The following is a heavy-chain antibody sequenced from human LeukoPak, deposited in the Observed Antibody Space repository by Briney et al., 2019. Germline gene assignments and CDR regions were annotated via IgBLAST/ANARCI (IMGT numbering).Heavy chain of an antibody. CDR3: GKDFCRGGNCPFPFFVP. CDR2: TVAGYTET. D-gene: IGHD2-21*01. V-gene: IGHV3-23*01. J-gene: IGHJ5*02. CDR1: GFTISVHV. Sequence: GGSLRLCCVASGFTISVHVMSWVRQAPANGMEWVSITVAGYTETHYADCVRGRFTISRDVSSNTLSLEMNSLRADDTGTYYCGKDFCRGGNCPFPFFVPGGQGTVVPVSS.